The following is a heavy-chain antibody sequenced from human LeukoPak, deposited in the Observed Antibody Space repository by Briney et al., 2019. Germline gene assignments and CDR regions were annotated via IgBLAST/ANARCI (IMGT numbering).Heavy chain of an antibody. D-gene: IGHD6-13*01. CDR1: GFTFSSYG. J-gene: IGHJ3*02. CDR3: AKDGGSSSSYNIGVWSSSWFHDAFDI. Sequence: PGGTLRLSCAASGFTFSSYGMSWVRQAPGKGLEWVSAISGSGGSTYYADSVKGRFTISRDNSKNTLYLQMNSLRAEDTAVYYCAKDGGSSSSYNIGVWSSSWFHDAFDIWGQGTMVTVSS. V-gene: IGHV3-23*01. CDR2: ISGSGGST.